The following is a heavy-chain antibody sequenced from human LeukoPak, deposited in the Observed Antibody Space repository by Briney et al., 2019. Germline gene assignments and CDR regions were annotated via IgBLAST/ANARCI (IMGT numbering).Heavy chain of an antibody. Sequence: GGSLRLSCAASGFTFSSYGIHWVRQAPGKGLEWVAFIRYDGSNKYYADSVKGRFTISRDNSKNTLYLQMNSLRAEDTAVYYCAKTYHDNLTGRTYYYYMEVWGKGTTVTVSS. CDR1: GFTFSSYG. J-gene: IGHJ6*03. CDR3: AKTYHDNLTGRTYYYYMEV. CDR2: IRYDGSNK. V-gene: IGHV3-30*02. D-gene: IGHD3-9*01.